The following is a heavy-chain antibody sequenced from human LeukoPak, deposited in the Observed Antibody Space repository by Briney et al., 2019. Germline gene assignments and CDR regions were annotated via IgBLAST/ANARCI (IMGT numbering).Heavy chain of an antibody. J-gene: IGHJ6*02. D-gene: IGHD2-8*01. V-gene: IGHV3-21*01. CDR2: ISSSSSSYI. Sequence: GGSLRLSCAASGFTFSSYSMNWVRQAPGKGLEWVSSISSSSSSYIYYADSVKGRFTISRENAKNSLYLQMNSLRAGDTAVYYCARFGVGMGDYHYYGMDVWGQGTTVTVSS. CDR1: GFTFSSYS. CDR3: ARFGVGMGDYHYYGMDV.